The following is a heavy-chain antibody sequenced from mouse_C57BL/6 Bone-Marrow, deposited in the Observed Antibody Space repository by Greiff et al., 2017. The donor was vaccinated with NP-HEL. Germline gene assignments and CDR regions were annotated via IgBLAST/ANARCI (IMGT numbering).Heavy chain of an antibody. Sequence: QVQLQQSGAELVMPGASVKLSCKASGYTFTSYWMHWVKQRPGQGLEWIGEIDPSDSYTNYNQKFKGKSTLTVDKSSSTAYMQLSSLTSEDSAVYYCARGLTTVVARYFDVWGTGTTVTVSS. J-gene: IGHJ1*03. D-gene: IGHD1-1*01. CDR2: IDPSDSYT. V-gene: IGHV1-69*01. CDR3: ARGLTTVVARYFDV. CDR1: GYTFTSYW.